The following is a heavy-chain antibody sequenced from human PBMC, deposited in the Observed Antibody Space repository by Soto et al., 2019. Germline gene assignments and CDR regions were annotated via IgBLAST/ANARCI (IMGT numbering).Heavy chain of an antibody. Sequence: EVQLLESGGGLAQPGGSLRLSCAAYGFTFSNYDVNWVRQAPGKGLEWVSAIRGSGGSTDYADSVKGRFTTSRDNSKNTLYMQMNSLRAEDTAVYYCAKDRVSRGNTSLLPDAFDIWGQGTMVTVSS. CDR1: GFTFSNYD. CDR2: IRGSGGST. CDR3: AKDRVSRGNTSLLPDAFDI. V-gene: IGHV3-23*01. D-gene: IGHD3-10*01. J-gene: IGHJ3*02.